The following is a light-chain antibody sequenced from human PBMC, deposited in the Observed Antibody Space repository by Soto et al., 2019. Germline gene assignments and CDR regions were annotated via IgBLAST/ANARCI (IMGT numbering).Light chain of an antibody. Sequence: EVVMTQSPSTLSVSPGGRATLSCRASQTISGTLAWYQQKPGQAPRLLIHGASTRAPGFPARFSGSGSGTDFTLTISSLQSEDFAVYYCQQYDNWPWTFGQGTKVDIK. V-gene: IGKV3-15*01. CDR2: GAS. CDR3: QQYDNWPWT. J-gene: IGKJ1*01. CDR1: QTISGT.